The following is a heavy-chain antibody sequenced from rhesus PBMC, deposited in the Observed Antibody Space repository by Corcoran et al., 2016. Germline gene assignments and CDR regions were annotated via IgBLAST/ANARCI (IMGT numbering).Heavy chain of an antibody. J-gene: IGHJ1*01. CDR1: GGSISSNY. D-gene: IGHD1-1*01. CDR3: ARDLVGWNYRFLYFEF. V-gene: IGHV4-173*01. CDR2: ISGRDVKT. Sequence: QVQLQESGPGLVKPSETLSLTCAVSGGSISSNYWSWIRQPPGKGLEWIGRISGRDVKTDYTPPLKSRVTISTDTSKNQFSLKLSSVTAADTAVYYCARDLVGWNYRFLYFEFWGQGALVTVSS.